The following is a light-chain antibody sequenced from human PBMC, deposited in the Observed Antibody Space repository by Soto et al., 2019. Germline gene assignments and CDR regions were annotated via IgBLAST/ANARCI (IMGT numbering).Light chain of an antibody. CDR1: PSDVGGSNS. Sequence: QSALTQPPSASGSPGQSVTISCTGTPSDVGGSNSVSWYQQHPGKAPNLMIYDVNKRPSGVPDRFSGSKSGNPASLTVSGLQAADEAYYCCNSYAPSDVVFGGGTKLTVL. CDR2: DVN. V-gene: IGLV2-8*01. CDR3: NSYAPSDVV. J-gene: IGLJ2*01.